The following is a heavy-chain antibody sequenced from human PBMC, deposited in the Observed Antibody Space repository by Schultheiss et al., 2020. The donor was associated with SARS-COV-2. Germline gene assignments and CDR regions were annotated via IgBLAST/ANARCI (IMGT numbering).Heavy chain of an antibody. V-gene: IGHV4-39*07. Sequence: SETLSLTCTVSGGSISSSSYYWGWIRQPPGKGLEWIGSIYYSGSTNYNPSLKSRVTMSVDTSKNQFSLKLSSVTAADTAVYYCARTPGYCSGGSCYYFDYWGQGTLVTVSS. D-gene: IGHD2-15*01. CDR1: GGSISSSSYY. J-gene: IGHJ4*02. CDR3: ARTPGYCSGGSCYYFDY. CDR2: IYYSGST.